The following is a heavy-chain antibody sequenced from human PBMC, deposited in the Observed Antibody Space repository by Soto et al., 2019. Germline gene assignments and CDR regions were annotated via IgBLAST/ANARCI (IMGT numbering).Heavy chain of an antibody. J-gene: IGHJ5*02. CDR1: GFTFSSYG. D-gene: IGHD2-15*01. Sequence: QVQLVESGGGVVQPGRSLRLSCAASGFTFSSYGMHWVRQAPGKGLEWVAVISYDGSNKYYADSVKGRFTISRDNSKNTVYLQMNSLRAEDTAVYYCAKGTSCSGGSCYEGNWFDPWGQGTLVTVSS. CDR2: ISYDGSNK. V-gene: IGHV3-30*18. CDR3: AKGTSCSGGSCYEGNWFDP.